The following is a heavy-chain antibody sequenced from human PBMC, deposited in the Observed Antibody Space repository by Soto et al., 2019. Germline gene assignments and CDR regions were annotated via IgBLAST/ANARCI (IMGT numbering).Heavy chain of an antibody. D-gene: IGHD6-13*01. CDR1: GGSISSSSYY. V-gene: IGHV4-39*01. Sequence: QLQLQESGPGLVKPSETLSLTCTVSGGSISSSSYYWGWIRQPPGKGLEWIGSIYYSGSTYYNPSLKSRVTISVATSKNQFSLKLSSVTAADTAVYYCARPDRYSKQIDYWGQGTLVTVSS. CDR2: IYYSGST. CDR3: ARPDRYSKQIDY. J-gene: IGHJ4*02.